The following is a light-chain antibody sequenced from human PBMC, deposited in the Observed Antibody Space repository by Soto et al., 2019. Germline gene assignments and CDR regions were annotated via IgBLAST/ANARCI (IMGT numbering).Light chain of an antibody. Sequence: EIVLTQSPGTLSLSPGERATLSCRASQSVNSNYLAWYRRKPGQAPSLLIYGASTRATGIPGRFSGSGSGTDFTLTITRLEPEDFAVYCCQQYGSSPPTFGKGTKVEIK. CDR1: QSVNSNY. J-gene: IGKJ1*01. CDR2: GAS. CDR3: QQYGSSPPT. V-gene: IGKV3-20*01.